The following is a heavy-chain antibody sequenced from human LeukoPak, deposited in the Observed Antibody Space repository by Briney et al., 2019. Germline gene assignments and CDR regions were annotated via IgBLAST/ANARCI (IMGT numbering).Heavy chain of an antibody. CDR3: ARERYSSSWYEYYYGMDV. CDR2: ISYDGSNK. D-gene: IGHD6-13*01. J-gene: IGHJ6*02. CDR1: GFTFSSYA. Sequence: GRSLRLSCAASGFTFSSYAMHWVRQAPGKGLEWVAVISYDGSNKYYADSVKGRFTISRDNSKNTLYLQMNSLRAEDTAVYYCARERYSSSWYEYYYGMDVWGQGTTVTVSS. V-gene: IGHV3-30-3*01.